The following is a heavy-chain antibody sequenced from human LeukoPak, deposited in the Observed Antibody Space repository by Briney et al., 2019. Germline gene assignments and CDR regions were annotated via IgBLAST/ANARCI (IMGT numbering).Heavy chain of an antibody. Sequence: SETLSLTCTVSGGSISSSSYYWGWIRQPPGKGLEWIGSIYYSGSTYYNPSLKSRVTISVDTSKNQFSLKLSSVTAADTAVYYCARIAVAGKSKVFDYWGQGTLVTVSS. CDR1: GGSISSSSYY. V-gene: IGHV4-39*01. CDR2: IYYSGST. D-gene: IGHD6-19*01. J-gene: IGHJ4*02. CDR3: ARIAVAGKSKVFDY.